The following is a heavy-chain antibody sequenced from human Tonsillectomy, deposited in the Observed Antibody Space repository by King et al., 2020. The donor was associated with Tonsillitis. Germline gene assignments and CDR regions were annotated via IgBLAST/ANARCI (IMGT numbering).Heavy chain of an antibody. V-gene: IGHV4-31*03. CDR3: ARDQVPSGSLGNWFDP. D-gene: IGHD3-10*01. CDR1: GGSISSGGYY. CDR2: IYYSGNT. J-gene: IGHJ5*02. Sequence: VQLQESGPGLVKPSQTLSLTCTVSGGSISSGGYYWTWIRQHPGKGLEWIGYIYYSGNTYYNPSLKSRVTISVDTSKNQFSLKLISVTVADTAVYYCARDQVPSGSLGNWFDPWGQGTLVTVSS.